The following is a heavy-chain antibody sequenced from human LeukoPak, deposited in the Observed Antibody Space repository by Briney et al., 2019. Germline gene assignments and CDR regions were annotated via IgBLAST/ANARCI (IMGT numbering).Heavy chain of an antibody. J-gene: IGHJ4*02. D-gene: IGHD3-16*01. CDR2: IYPGDSDT. CDR1: GYIFTSYW. Sequence: GDPLKIASKGCGYIFTSYWIGWASQMHGKLLDLIRIIYPGDSDTTYSPSFQGQVTMSADKSVSTAYLQWSSLKASDSGMYYCARKKGYVDYWGQGTLVTVSS. CDR3: ARKKGYVDY. V-gene: IGHV5-51*03.